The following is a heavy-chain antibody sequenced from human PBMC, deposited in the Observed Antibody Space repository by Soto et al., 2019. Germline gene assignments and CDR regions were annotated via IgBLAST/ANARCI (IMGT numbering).Heavy chain of an antibody. J-gene: IGHJ6*02. D-gene: IGHD3-3*01. V-gene: IGHV4-30-4*01. Sequence: SETLSLTCTVSGGSISSGDYYWSWIRQPPGKGLEWIGYIYYSGSTYYNPSPKSRVTISVDTSKNQFSLKLSSVTAADTAVYYCARGNYDFWSGYFSMAVWGQGTTVTVSS. CDR3: ARGNYDFWSGYFSMAV. CDR2: IYYSGST. CDR1: GGSISSGDYY.